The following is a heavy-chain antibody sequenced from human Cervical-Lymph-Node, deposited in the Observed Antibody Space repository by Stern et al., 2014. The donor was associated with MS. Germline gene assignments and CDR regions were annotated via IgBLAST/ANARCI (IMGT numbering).Heavy chain of an antibody. J-gene: IGHJ6*02. Sequence: VQLVESGSELKKPGASVKVSCKASGYTFTTYAMNWVRQAPGQGLEWMGWINTKTGNPTYAQGFTGRFVFSLDTSVSTAYLQISSLRAEDTAVYYCAKVDATMVHPSYYYYGMDVWGQGTTVTVSS. V-gene: IGHV7-4-1*02. CDR3: AKVDATMVHPSYYYYGMDV. CDR1: GYTFTTYA. CDR2: INTKTGNP. D-gene: IGHD5-18*01.